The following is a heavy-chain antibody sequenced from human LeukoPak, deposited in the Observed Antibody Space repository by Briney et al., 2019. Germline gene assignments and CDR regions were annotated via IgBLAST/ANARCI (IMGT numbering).Heavy chain of an antibody. V-gene: IGHV3-33*08. D-gene: IGHD3-3*01. CDR2: IWYDGSNK. J-gene: IGHJ4*02. CDR1: GFTFSNYA. Sequence: GGSLRLSCAASGFTFSNYAMSWVRQAPGKGLEWVAVIWYDGSNKYYADSVKGRFTISRDNSKNTLYLQMNSLRAEDTAVYYCARDTSYDFWSGYFDYWGQGTLVTVSS. CDR3: ARDTSYDFWSGYFDY.